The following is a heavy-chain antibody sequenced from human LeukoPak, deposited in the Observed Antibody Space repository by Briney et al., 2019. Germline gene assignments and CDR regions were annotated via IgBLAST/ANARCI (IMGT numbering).Heavy chain of an antibody. CDR3: ARVWGSDCSGGSCPTAFDN. J-gene: IGHJ3*02. V-gene: IGHV4-30-4*01. CDR1: GGSISSGDYY. D-gene: IGHD2-15*01. CDR2: IYYSGST. Sequence: SETLSLTCTVSGGSISSGDYYWSWIRQPPGKGLEWIGYIYYSGSTYYNPSLKSRVTISVDTSKNQFSLKLSSVTAADTAVYYCARVWGSDCSGGSCPTAFDNWGQGTMVTVSS.